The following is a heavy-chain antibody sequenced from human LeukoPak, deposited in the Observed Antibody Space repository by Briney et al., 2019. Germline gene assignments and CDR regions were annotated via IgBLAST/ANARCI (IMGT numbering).Heavy chain of an antibody. CDR2: IYYSGST. D-gene: IGHD3-9*01. CDR1: GGSISSYY. J-gene: IGHJ4*02. Sequence: SETLSLTCTVSGGSISSYYWSWIRQPPGKGLEWIGYIYYSGSTNYNPSLKSRVTISVGTSKNQFSLKLSSVTAADTAVYYCASTIDWSFDYWGQGTLVTVSS. V-gene: IGHV4-59*01. CDR3: ASTIDWSFDY.